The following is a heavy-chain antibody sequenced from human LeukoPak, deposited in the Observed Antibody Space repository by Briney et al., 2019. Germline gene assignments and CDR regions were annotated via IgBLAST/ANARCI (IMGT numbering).Heavy chain of an antibody. CDR1: GGSIITTNW. CDR2: VHLNGAT. CDR3: TRESGAFSPFGF. Sequence: SETLSLTCGVSGGSIITTNWWSWVRQPPGKGLEWIGEVHLNGATNYNPSLESRVSMSIDKSKNQLSLKWSSVTAADTATYYCTRESGAFSPFGFWGQGTLVTVSS. V-gene: IGHV4-4*02. J-gene: IGHJ4*02. D-gene: IGHD1-26*01.